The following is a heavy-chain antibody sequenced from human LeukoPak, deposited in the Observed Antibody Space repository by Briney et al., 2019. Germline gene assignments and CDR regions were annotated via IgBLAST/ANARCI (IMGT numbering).Heavy chain of an antibody. J-gene: IGHJ5*02. Sequence: SETLSLTCAVYGRSFSGYYWSWIRQPPGKGLEWIGEINHSGSTNYNPSLKSRVTISVDTSKNQFSLKLSSVTAADTAVYYCARGPPGGLWFGELLSWLDPWGQGTLVTVSS. CDR1: GRSFSGYY. CDR2: INHSGST. CDR3: ARGPPGGLWFGELLSWLDP. V-gene: IGHV4-34*01. D-gene: IGHD3-10*01.